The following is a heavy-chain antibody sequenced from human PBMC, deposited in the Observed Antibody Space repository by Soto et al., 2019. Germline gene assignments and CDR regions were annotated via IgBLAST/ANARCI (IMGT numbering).Heavy chain of an antibody. CDR2: ISYDGSNK. D-gene: IGHD2-8*01. CDR1: GFTFSSYG. Sequence: QVQLVESGGGVVQPGRSLRLSCAASGFTFSSYGMHWVRQAPGKGLEWVAVISYDGSNKYYADSVKGRFTISRDNSKNTLYVHMNSLRAEDTAVYYCAKTEIVLMVYASLGYWGQGTLVTVSS. CDR3: AKTEIVLMVYASLGY. V-gene: IGHV3-30*18. J-gene: IGHJ4*02.